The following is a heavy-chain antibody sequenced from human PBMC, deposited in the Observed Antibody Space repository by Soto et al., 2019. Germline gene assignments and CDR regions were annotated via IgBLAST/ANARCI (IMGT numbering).Heavy chain of an antibody. Sequence: SETLSLTCTVSGGSISSYYWSWIRQPPGKGLEWIGYIYYSGSTNYDPSLKSRVTISVDTSKNQFSLKLSSVTAADTAVYYCARGVTRGGSCLDYCGQGTLVTVSS. D-gene: IGHD2-15*01. V-gene: IGHV4-59*01. CDR1: GGSISSYY. CDR2: IYYSGST. CDR3: ARGVTRGGSCLDY. J-gene: IGHJ4*02.